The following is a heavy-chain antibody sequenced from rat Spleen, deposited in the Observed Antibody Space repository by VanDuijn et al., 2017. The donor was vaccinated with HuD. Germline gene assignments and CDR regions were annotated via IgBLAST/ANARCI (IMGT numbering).Heavy chain of an antibody. CDR3: TRHPDYSNYFDY. CDR1: GFTFNNYD. CDR2: LSPSGGTT. J-gene: IGHJ2*01. Sequence: EVQLVESGGGFVQPGRSLKLSCAASGFTFNNYDMAWVRQAPTKGLEWVASLSPSGGTTYYRDSVKGRFTVSRDNANSTLYLQMDSLRSEDTATYYCTRHPDYSNYFDYWGQGVMVTVSS. V-gene: IGHV5-25*01. D-gene: IGHD1-1*01.